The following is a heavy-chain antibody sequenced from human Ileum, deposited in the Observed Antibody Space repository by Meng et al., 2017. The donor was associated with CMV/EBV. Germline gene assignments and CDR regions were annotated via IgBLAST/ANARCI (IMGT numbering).Heavy chain of an antibody. Sequence: PPAAGPRLVHPSQTLSLTCPVFGGSITSGNYYWSWIRQPPGRGLEWIGYIYYSGSPYYKPSLKSRVTISLDTSKNQFSLNLRSVTATDSAVYYCVRQVVAASFDYWGQGALVTVPS. J-gene: IGHJ4*02. CDR1: GGSITSGNYY. D-gene: IGHD2-15*01. CDR2: IYYSGSP. V-gene: IGHV4-30-4*08. CDR3: VRQVVAASFDY.